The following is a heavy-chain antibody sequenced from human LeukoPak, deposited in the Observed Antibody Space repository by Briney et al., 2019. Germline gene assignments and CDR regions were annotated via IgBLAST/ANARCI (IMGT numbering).Heavy chain of an antibody. CDR3: ARDNTIFGVVIMTYYYYGMDV. V-gene: IGHV3-23*01. CDR2: ISGSGGST. J-gene: IGHJ6*02. CDR1: GFTFSSYA. Sequence: GGSLRLSCAASGFTFSSYAMSWVRQAPGKGLEWVSAISGSGGSTYYADSVKGRFTISRDNSKNTLYLQMNSLRAEDTAVYYCARDNTIFGVVIMTYYYYGMDVWGQGTTVTVSS. D-gene: IGHD3-3*01.